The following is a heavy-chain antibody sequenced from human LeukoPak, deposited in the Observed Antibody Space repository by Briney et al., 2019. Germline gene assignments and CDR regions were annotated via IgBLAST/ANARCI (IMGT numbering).Heavy chain of an antibody. CDR3: ARDRITIFGVVIMGFDY. J-gene: IGHJ4*02. Sequence: SETLFLTCAVYGGSFSGYYWSWIRQPPGKGLEWIREINHSGSTNYNPSLKSRVTISVDTSKNQFSLKLSSVTAADTAVYYCARDRITIFGVVIMGFDYWGQGTLVTVSS. V-gene: IGHV4-34*01. D-gene: IGHD3-3*01. CDR1: GGSFSGYY. CDR2: INHSGST.